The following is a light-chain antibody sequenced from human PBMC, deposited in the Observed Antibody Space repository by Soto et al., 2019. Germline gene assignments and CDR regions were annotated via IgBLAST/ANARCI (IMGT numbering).Light chain of an antibody. CDR1: SSNIGRNT. Sequence: QAVVTQPPSAPGTPGQRVTISCSGSSSNIGRNTVNWYQQLPGTAPKLLIYSNNQRPSGVPDRFSGFKSGTSASLAISGLQSEDEADYYCAAWDDSLNGVVFGGGTQLTVL. V-gene: IGLV1-44*01. J-gene: IGLJ2*01. CDR2: SNN. CDR3: AAWDDSLNGVV.